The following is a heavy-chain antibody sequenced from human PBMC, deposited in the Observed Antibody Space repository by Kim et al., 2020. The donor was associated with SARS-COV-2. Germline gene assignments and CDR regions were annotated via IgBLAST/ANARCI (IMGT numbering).Heavy chain of an antibody. V-gene: IGHV4-59*13. CDR3: ARAIFGVASAHYYYYYYGMDV. CDR1: GGSISSYY. Sequence: SETLSLTCTVSGGSISSYYWSWIRQPPGKGLEWIGYIYYSGSTNYNPSLKSRVTISVDTSKNQFSLKLSSVTAADTAVYYCARAIFGVASAHYYYYYYGMDVGGQGTTVPVSS. J-gene: IGHJ6*02. CDR2: IYYSGST. D-gene: IGHD3-3*01.